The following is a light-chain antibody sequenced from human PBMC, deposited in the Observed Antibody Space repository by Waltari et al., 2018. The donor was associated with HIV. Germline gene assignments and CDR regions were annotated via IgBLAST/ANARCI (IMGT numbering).Light chain of an antibody. CDR3: GAWDNTLRGAL. CDR2: DNN. CDR1: SSNLGANS. J-gene: IGLJ2*01. V-gene: IGLV1-51*01. Sequence: QSVLTQPPSISAAAGQKVTISCPGSSSNLGANSVAWYRQLPGTAPELLIYDNNNRFPGIPDRFSGSKSGTSATLVISGLQPGDDADYYCGAWDNTLRGALFGGGTKLTVL.